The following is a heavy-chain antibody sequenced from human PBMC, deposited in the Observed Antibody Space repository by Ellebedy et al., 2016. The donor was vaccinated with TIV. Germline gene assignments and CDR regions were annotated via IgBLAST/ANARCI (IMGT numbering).Heavy chain of an antibody. J-gene: IGHJ4*02. D-gene: IGHD4-11*01. CDR3: ARIYRSYYFDY. V-gene: IGHV3-30*02. Sequence: GGSLRLSCAASGFTFSSYGMHWVRQAPGKGLEWVAYMWYDGSNKKYADSVRGRFTISRDNSKNTVYLQMNSLRAEDTAVYYCARIYRSYYFDYWGQGTLITVSS. CDR1: GFTFSSYG. CDR2: MWYDGSNK.